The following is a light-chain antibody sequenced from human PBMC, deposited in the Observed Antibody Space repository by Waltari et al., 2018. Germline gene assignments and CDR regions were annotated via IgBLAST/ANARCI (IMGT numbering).Light chain of an antibody. CDR1: SGSVSTSYY. CDR3: VLYMGSGIWV. V-gene: IGLV8-61*01. Sequence: QTVVTQEPSFSVSPGGTVTLTCGLSSGSVSTSYYPSWYQQTPCQAPRTLIYSTNTRSSGVPDRFSRSILGNKAALTITGAQADDESDYYCVLYMGSGIWVFGGGTKLTVL. CDR2: STN. J-gene: IGLJ3*02.